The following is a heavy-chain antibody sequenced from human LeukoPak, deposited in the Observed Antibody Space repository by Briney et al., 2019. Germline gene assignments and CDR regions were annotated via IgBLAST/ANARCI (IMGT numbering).Heavy chain of an antibody. CDR3: AREYCSSTSCYILGWFDP. D-gene: IGHD2-2*02. CDR1: GGSISSHY. V-gene: IGHV4-59*11. Sequence: SETLSLTCTVSGGSISSHYWSWIRQPPGKGLEWIGYIYYSGSTNYNPSLKSRVTISVDTSKNQFSLKLSSVTAADTAVYYCAREYCSSTSCYILGWFDPWGQGTLVTVSS. CDR2: IYYSGST. J-gene: IGHJ5*02.